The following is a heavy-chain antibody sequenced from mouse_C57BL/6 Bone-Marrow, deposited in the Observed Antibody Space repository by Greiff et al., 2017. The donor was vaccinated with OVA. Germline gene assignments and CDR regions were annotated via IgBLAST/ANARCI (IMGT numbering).Heavy chain of an antibody. CDR2: INPSNGGT. D-gene: IGHD4-1*01. CDR1: GYTFTSYW. Sequence: QVQLQQSGTELVKPGASVKLSCKASGYTFTSYWMHWVKQRPGQGLEWIGNINPSNGGTNYNEKFKSKATLTVDKSSSTAYMQLSSLTSEDSAVYYCARPVTGTGYFDVWGTGTTVTVSS. CDR3: ARPVTGTGYFDV. V-gene: IGHV1-53*01. J-gene: IGHJ1*03.